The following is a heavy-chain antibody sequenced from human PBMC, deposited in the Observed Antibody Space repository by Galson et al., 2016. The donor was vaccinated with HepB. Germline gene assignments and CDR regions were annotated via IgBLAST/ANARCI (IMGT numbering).Heavy chain of an antibody. Sequence: SLRLSCATSGLNFNIQYMSWIRQAPGKGLEFVSFVSDTGSPVSLADSVRGRFTVSKDYAKLSLFLEMNNLRVEDTAVYYCATVHYYHIREWGPGTLVTVSS. CDR2: VSDTGSPV. D-gene: IGHD3-10*02. V-gene: IGHV3-11*04. J-gene: IGHJ4*02. CDR3: ATVHYYHIRE. CDR1: GLNFNIQY.